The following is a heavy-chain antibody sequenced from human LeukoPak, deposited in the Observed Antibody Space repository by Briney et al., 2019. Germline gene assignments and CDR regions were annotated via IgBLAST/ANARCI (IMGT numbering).Heavy chain of an antibody. D-gene: IGHD5-18*01. CDR1: GFTFSDYY. CDR2: ISSSGSTI. V-gene: IGHV3-11*04. Sequence: GGSLRLSCAASGFTFSDYYMSWIRQAPGKGLEWVSYISSSGSTIYYADSVKGRFTISRDNAKNSLYLQMNSLRAEDTAVYYCAYTAMVYPPNPDYWGQGTLVTVSP. CDR3: AYTAMVYPPNPDY. J-gene: IGHJ4*02.